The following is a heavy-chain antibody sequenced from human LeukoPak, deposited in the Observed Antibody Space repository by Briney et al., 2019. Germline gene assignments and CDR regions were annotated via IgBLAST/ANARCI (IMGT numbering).Heavy chain of an antibody. J-gene: IGHJ4*02. V-gene: IGHV1-2*02. CDR3: AREDTSMVYFDY. CDR2: INPNSGGT. D-gene: IGHD5-18*01. CDR1: GYTSTGYY. Sequence: ASVKVSCKASGYTSTGYYMHWVRQAPGQGLEWMGWINPNSGGTNYAQKFQGRVTMTRDTSISTAYMELSRLKVDDTAVYYCAREDTSMVYFDYWGQGTLVTVSS.